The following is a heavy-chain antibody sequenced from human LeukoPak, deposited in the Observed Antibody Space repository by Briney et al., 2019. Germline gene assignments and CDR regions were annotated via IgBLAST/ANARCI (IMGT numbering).Heavy chain of an antibody. D-gene: IGHD3-10*01. J-gene: IGHJ4*02. V-gene: IGHV3-21*01. CDR1: GFTFTTHS. CDR2: ISSSSSYI. CDR3: ARENGSGKDY. Sequence: GGSLRLSCAASGFTFTTHSMNWVRQAPGKGLEWVSSISSSSSYIYYADSVKGRFTISRDNAKNSLYLQMNSLRAEDTAVYYCARENGSGKDYWGQGTLVTVSS.